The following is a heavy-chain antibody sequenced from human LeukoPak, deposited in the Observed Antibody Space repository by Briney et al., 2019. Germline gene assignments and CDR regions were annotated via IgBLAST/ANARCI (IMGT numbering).Heavy chain of an antibody. D-gene: IGHD3-22*01. V-gene: IGHV4-31*03. Sequence: SQTLSLTCTVSGVSINSGGYHWSWIRQYPGKGLEWIGYISHSGSSYYNPSLKSRVTISLGTSNNQFSLQLSSLTAADTALYYCARDSHYDSSGYYLDSWGPGTLVTVSS. CDR2: ISHSGSS. CDR1: GVSINSGGYH. CDR3: ARDSHYDSSGYYLDS. J-gene: IGHJ4*02.